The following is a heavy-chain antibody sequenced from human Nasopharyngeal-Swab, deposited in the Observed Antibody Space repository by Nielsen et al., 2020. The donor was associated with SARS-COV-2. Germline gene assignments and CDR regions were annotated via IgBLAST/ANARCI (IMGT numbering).Heavy chain of an antibody. CDR2: LYWDDDN. V-gene: IGHV2-5*02. J-gene: IGHJ4*02. Sequence: SGPTLVKPSPTLTLTCTFSGFSLSTSKVGVSWVRQLPGKALEWLAILYWDDDNRYNPSLKSRITITKDTSKNHVVLTMTNMDPVDTATYFCVHSTGWRLDYWGQGTLVTVSS. CDR3: VHSTGWRLDY. CDR1: GFSLSTSKVG. D-gene: IGHD6-19*01.